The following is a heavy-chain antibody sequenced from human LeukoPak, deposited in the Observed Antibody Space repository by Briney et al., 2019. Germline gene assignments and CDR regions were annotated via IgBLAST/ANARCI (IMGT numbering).Heavy chain of an antibody. J-gene: IGHJ3*02. Sequence: PSEPLSLTCTVSGGSISSYYWSWLRQPPGKGLEWIGYIYYSGSTNYNPSLKSRVTISVDTSKNQFSLKLSSVTAADTAVYYCARGGYYDKEAFDIWGQGTMVTVSS. D-gene: IGHD3-22*01. CDR3: ARGGYYDKEAFDI. CDR1: GGSISSYY. CDR2: IYYSGST. V-gene: IGHV4-59*01.